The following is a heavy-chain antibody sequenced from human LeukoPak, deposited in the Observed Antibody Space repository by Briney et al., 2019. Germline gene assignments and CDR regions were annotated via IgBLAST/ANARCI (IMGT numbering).Heavy chain of an antibody. D-gene: IGHD2-15*01. CDR1: GGSISSSTYY. CDR3: ASRGRSRDFDY. V-gene: IGHV4-39*01. Sequence: SETLSLTCTVSGGSISSSTYYWGWIRQSPGKGLEWIGSMYYSGSTYYNPSLKSRVTISVDTSKNQFSLKLSSVTAADTAVYYCASRGRSRDFDYWGQGTLVTVSS. CDR2: MYYSGST. J-gene: IGHJ4*02.